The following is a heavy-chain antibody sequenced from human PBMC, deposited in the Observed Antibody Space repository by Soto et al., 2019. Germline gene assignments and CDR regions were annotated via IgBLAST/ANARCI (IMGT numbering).Heavy chain of an antibody. Sequence: QVQLQESGPGLVKPSETLSLTCTVSGDSISSYYWSWIRQPAGKGMEWIGRVHATVGTNYNPSLKSRVTMSIDTSKNQFSLKLTSLTAADTAVYYCARALSSAAGLYVDYWGQGTVVSVSS. V-gene: IGHV4-4*07. D-gene: IGHD6-13*01. CDR1: GDSISSYY. J-gene: IGHJ4*02. CDR3: ARALSSAAGLYVDY. CDR2: VHATVGT.